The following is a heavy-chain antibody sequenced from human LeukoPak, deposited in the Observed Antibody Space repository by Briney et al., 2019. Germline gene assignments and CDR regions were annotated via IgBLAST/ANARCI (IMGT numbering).Heavy chain of an antibody. D-gene: IGHD5-18*01. V-gene: IGHV1-18*01. J-gene: IGHJ3*02. CDR3: ARDTAMITSYAFDI. CDR1: GGTFSSYA. Sequence: ASVKVSCKASGGTFSSYAISWVRQAPGQGLEWMGWISAYNGNTNYAQKLQGRVTMTTDTSTSTAYMELRSLRSDDTAVYYCARDTAMITSYAFDIWGQGTMVTVSS. CDR2: ISAYNGNT.